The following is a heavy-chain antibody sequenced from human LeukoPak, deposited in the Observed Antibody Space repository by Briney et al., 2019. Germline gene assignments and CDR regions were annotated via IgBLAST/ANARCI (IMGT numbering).Heavy chain of an antibody. V-gene: IGHV3-23*01. CDR2: ISGSGGST. Sequence: PGGSLRLSCAASGFTFSSYAMSWVRQAPGKGLEWVSAISGSGGSTYYADSVKGRFTISRDNSKNTLYLQMNSLRAEGTAVYYCAKDDGATVTTWYYWGQGTLVTVSS. CDR1: GFTFSSYA. CDR3: AKDDGATVTTWYY. D-gene: IGHD4-17*01. J-gene: IGHJ4*02.